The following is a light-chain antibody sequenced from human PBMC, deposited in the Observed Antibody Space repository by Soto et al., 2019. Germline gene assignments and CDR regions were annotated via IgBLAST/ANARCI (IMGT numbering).Light chain of an antibody. CDR2: QDD. J-gene: IGLJ2*01. V-gene: IGLV3-1*01. CDR3: QAWDGSVV. Sequence: SYELTQPPSVSVSPGQTATVTCSGDKLGDKYASWYQQKPGQSPVLLIYQDDNRPSGIPERFSGSNSGNTATLTISGTQAVDEADYYCQAWDGSVVFGGGTKLTVL. CDR1: KLGDKY.